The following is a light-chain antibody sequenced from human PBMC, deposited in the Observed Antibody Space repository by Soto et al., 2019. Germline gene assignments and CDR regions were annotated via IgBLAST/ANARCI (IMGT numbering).Light chain of an antibody. CDR3: LQGTHWPPYT. V-gene: IGKV2-30*01. CDR1: QSLVSTDGNTY. J-gene: IGKJ2*01. CDR2: RVS. Sequence: DVVMTQSPLSLPVTLGQPASISCRSSQSLVSTDGNTYLAWFRQRPGQSPRRLIYRVSNRDSGVPDRFSGSGSGTDFTLKISRVEAEDVGFYYCLQGTHWPPYTFGQGTKLEI.